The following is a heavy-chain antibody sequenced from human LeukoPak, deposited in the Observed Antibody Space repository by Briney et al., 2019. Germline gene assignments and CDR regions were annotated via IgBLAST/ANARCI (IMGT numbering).Heavy chain of an antibody. CDR2: ISYSEST. D-gene: IGHD3-22*01. J-gene: IGHJ2*01. CDR1: GDSIDSGGYY. V-gene: IGHV4-31*03. CDR3: ARVVYERNGYFASLAGYFDL. Sequence: PSETLSPTCSVSGDSIDSGGYYWSWIRQRPGQGLEWIGYISYSESTYYKPSLRSRLTISLDTSENQFSLKLTSVTAADTAVYYCARVVYERNGYFASLAGYFDLWGRGTLVTVSS.